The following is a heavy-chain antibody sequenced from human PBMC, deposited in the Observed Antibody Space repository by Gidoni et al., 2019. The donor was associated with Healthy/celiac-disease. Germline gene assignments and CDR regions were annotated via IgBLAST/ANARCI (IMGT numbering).Heavy chain of an antibody. CDR2: ISYDGSNK. CDR1: GFTFSSYA. V-gene: IGHV3-30-3*01. D-gene: IGHD6-13*01. Sequence: QVQLVESGGGVIQPGRSLRLSCAASGFTFSSYAMHWVRQAPGKGLEWVAVISYDGSNKYYADSVKGRFTISRDNSKNTLYLQMNSRRAEDTAVYYCAREVLGIAAAGPPDYWGQGTLVTVSS. CDR3: AREVLGIAAAGPPDY. J-gene: IGHJ4*02.